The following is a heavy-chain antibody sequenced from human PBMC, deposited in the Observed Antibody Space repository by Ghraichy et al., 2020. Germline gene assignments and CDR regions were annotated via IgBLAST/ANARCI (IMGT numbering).Heavy chain of an antibody. J-gene: IGHJ4*02. Sequence: GGSLRLSCAASGFTFNKFWMAWVRQAPGRGLELVDNIHELGTQKYYLDSVKGRFTISRDNAKNSLYLQMNGLGVEDAAVYFCVSDGPPRTAFDYWGQGTLVSFSS. V-gene: IGHV3-7*04. CDR1: GFTFNKFW. CDR3: VSDGPPRTAFDY. D-gene: IGHD1-14*01. CDR2: IHELGTQK.